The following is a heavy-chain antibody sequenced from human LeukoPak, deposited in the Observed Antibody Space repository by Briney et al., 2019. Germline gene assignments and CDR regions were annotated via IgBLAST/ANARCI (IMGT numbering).Heavy chain of an antibody. CDR3: ANMGYSYAPGLFDP. J-gene: IGHJ5*02. D-gene: IGHD5-18*01. CDR2: IYYSGSN. CDR1: GDSMSGTNW. V-gene: IGHV4-4*02. Sequence: SGTLSLTCAVSGDSMSGTNWWSWVRQSPGKGLEWIGSIYYSGSNYHNPSLKSRVSMSVDTSKNQFSLKLSSVTAADTAVYYCANMGYSYAPGLFDPWGQGTLVTVSS.